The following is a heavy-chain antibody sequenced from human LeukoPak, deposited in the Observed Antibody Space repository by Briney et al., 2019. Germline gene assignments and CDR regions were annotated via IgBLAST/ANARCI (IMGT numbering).Heavy chain of an antibody. V-gene: IGHV3-15*01. CDR2: IKSKTDGGTT. CDR3: TTLGYSSSWYFRKIGDY. D-gene: IGHD6-13*01. J-gene: IGHJ4*02. CDR1: GFTFSNAW. Sequence: NSGGSLRPFCAASGFTFSNAWMSCVRQAPGRGVGWVGRIKSKTDGGTTDYAAPVKGRFTISRDDSKNTLYLQMNSLKTEDTAVYYCTTLGYSSSWYFRKIGDYWGQGTLVTVSS.